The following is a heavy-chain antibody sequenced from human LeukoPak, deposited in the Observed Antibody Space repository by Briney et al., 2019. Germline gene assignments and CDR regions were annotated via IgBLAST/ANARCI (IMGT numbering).Heavy chain of an antibody. Sequence: PGGSLRLSCAASGFTFSSYWMSWVRQAPGKGLEWVANIKQDGSEKYYVDSVKGRFTISRDNAKNSLYLQMNSLRAEDTAVYYCARVENYYDSSGYLTWYYYMDVWGKGTTVTVSS. J-gene: IGHJ6*03. CDR1: GFTFSSYW. CDR3: ARVENYYDSSGYLTWYYYMDV. CDR2: IKQDGSEK. D-gene: IGHD3-22*01. V-gene: IGHV3-7*01.